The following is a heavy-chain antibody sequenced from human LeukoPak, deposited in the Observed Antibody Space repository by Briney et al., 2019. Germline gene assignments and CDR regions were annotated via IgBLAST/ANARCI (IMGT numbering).Heavy chain of an antibody. CDR3: ATDETRECSGGSCEVTNFDY. J-gene: IGHJ4*02. CDR2: INPSGGST. Sequence: ASVKVSCKASGYTFTSYYMHWVRQAPGQGLEWMGIINPSGGSTSYAQKFQGRVTMTEDTSTDTAYMELSSLRSEDTAVYYCATDETRECSGGSCEVTNFDYWGQGTLVTVSS. D-gene: IGHD2-15*01. V-gene: IGHV1-46*01. CDR1: GYTFTSYY.